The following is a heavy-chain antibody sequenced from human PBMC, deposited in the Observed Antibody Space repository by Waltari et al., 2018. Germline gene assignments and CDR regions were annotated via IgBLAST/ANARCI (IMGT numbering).Heavy chain of an antibody. CDR2: NYYSGST. D-gene: IGHD4-17*01. CDR1: GGSISCGGYY. Sequence: QVQLQESGPGLAKPSQSLSLTCTVSGGSISCGGYYWRWIRQHPGKGLEWIGYNYYSGSTYYNPSLKSRVTISVDTSKNQFSLKLSSVTAADTAVYYCARPTARGWFDPWGQGTLVTVSS. J-gene: IGHJ5*02. V-gene: IGHV4-31*03. CDR3: ARPTARGWFDP.